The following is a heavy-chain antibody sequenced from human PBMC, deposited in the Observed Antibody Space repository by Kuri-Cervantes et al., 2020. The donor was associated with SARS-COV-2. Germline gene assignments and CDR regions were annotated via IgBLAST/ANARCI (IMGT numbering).Heavy chain of an antibody. J-gene: IGHJ4*02. Sequence: GESLKISCAASGFTFSSYWMHWVRQAPGKGLVWVSRINSDGSSTSYADSVKGRFTISRDNAKNTLYLQMNSLRAEDTAVYYCARDRQLPDDFWSGWFDYWGQGTLVTVSS. V-gene: IGHV3-74*01. CDR2: INSDGSST. CDR1: GFTFSSYW. CDR3: ARDRQLPDDFWSGWFDY. D-gene: IGHD3-3*01.